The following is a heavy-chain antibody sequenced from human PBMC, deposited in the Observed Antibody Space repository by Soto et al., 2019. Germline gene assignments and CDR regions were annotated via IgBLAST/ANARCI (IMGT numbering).Heavy chain of an antibody. V-gene: IGHV4-30-2*01. D-gene: IGHD5-18*01. CDR2: IYHSGST. CDR1: GGSISGGGYS. CDR3: ARAVDTAMEIDY. J-gene: IGHJ4*02. Sequence: SETLSLTCAVSGGSISGGGYSWRWIRQPPGKGLEWIGYIYHSGSTYYNPSLKSRVTISVDRSKNQFSLKLSSVTAADTAVYYCARAVDTAMEIDYWGQGTLVTVSS.